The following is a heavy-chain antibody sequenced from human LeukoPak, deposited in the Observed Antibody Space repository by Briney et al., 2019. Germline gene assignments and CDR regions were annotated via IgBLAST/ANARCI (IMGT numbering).Heavy chain of an antibody. CDR1: GGTFSSYA. CDR3: ARGERTYDILTGYYFDY. CDR2: IIPIFGTA. Sequence: ASVKVSCKASGGTFSSYAISWVRQAPGQGLEWMGGIIPIFGTANYAQKFQGRVTITTDESTSTAYMELSSLRSEDTAMYYCARGERTYDILTGYYFDYWGQGTLVTVSS. D-gene: IGHD3-9*01. J-gene: IGHJ4*02. V-gene: IGHV1-69*05.